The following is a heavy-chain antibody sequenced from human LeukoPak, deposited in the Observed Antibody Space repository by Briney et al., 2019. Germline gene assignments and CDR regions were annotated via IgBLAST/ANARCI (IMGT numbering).Heavy chain of an antibody. CDR3: AKFPYSSGNCPY. CDR2: IRYDGSNK. D-gene: IGHD6-19*01. J-gene: IGHJ4*02. Sequence: GGSLRLSCAASGFTFSSYGMHWVRQAPGKGLQWVAFIRYDGSNKYYADSVKGRFTISRDNSKNTLYLQMNSLRAEDTAVYYCAKFPYSSGNCPYWGQGTLVTVSS. V-gene: IGHV3-30*02. CDR1: GFTFSSYG.